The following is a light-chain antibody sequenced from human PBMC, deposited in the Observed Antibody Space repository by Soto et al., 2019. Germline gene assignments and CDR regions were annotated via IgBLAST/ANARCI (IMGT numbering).Light chain of an antibody. J-gene: IGLJ1*01. CDR2: EVS. CDR3: SSYSSNNILSYV. CDR1: SSDVGGYNY. Sequence: QSVLTQPPSASGSPGQSVTISCTGTSSDVGGYNYVSWYQQYPGKVPKLMIYEVSERPSGVPDRFSGSKSGNTASLTVSGLQPQDEAHYYCSSYSSNNILSYVFGTGTKLTVL. V-gene: IGLV2-8*01.